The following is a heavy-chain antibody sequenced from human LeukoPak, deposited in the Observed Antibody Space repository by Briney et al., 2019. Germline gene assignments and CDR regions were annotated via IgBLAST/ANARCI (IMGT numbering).Heavy chain of an antibody. CDR2: INPSGGST. J-gene: IGHJ4*02. Sequence: GASVKVSCKASGYTFTSYYMHWVRQAPGQGLEWMGIINPSGGSTSYAQKFQGRVTMTRDTSTSTVYMELSSLRFEDTAVYYCARATVVTLFDYWGQGTLVTVSS. CDR3: ARATVVTLFDY. V-gene: IGHV1-46*01. CDR1: GYTFTSYY. D-gene: IGHD4-23*01.